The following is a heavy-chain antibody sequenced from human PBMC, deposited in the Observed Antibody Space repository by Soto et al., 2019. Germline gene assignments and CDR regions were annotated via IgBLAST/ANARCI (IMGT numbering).Heavy chain of an antibody. CDR2: IYHSGST. CDR1: GYSISSGYY. CDR3: ARDVGYYDSSGYYYVYWVDY. Sequence: KPSETLSLTCAVSGYSISSGYYWGWIRQPPGKGLEWIGSIYHSGSTYYNPSLKSRVTISVDTSKNQFSLKLSSVTAADTAVYYCARDVGYYDSSGYYYVYWVDYWGQGTLVTVSS. J-gene: IGHJ4*02. V-gene: IGHV4-38-2*02. D-gene: IGHD3-22*01.